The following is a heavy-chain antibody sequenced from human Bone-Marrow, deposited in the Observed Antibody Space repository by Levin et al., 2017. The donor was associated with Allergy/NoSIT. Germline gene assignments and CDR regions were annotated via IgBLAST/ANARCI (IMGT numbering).Heavy chain of an antibody. CDR2: ISSSSSYT. V-gene: IGHV3-11*05. J-gene: IGHJ4*02. Sequence: LSLTCAASGFTFSDYYMSWIRQAPGKGLEWVSYISSSSSYTNYADSVKGRFTISRDNAKNSLYLQMNSLRAEDTAVYYCARVLSGRYFDWPLDYWGQGTLVTVSS. D-gene: IGHD3-9*01. CDR1: GFTFSDYY. CDR3: ARVLSGRYFDWPLDY.